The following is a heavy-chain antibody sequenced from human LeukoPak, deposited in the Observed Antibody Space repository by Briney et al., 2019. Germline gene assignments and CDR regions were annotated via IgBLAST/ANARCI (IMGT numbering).Heavy chain of an antibody. D-gene: IGHD1-1*01. Sequence: GGSLRPSGPPPGLTFSSYGITWVRQAPGKGLEWVAVISYDGSNKYYADSVKGRFTISRDNSKNTLYLQMNSLRAEDTAVYYCAKDLTQYNNWFDPWGQGTLVTVSS. V-gene: IGHV3-30*18. CDR2: ISYDGSNK. CDR1: GLTFSSYG. J-gene: IGHJ5*02. CDR3: AKDLTQYNNWFDP.